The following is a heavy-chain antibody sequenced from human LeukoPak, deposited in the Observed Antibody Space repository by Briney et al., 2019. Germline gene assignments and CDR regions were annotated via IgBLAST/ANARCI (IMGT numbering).Heavy chain of an antibody. CDR2: ISYDGSNK. CDR3: ARQASRYYGMDV. V-gene: IGHV3-30-3*01. CDR1: GXTFSSYA. Sequence: GGSLRLSCAASGXTFSSYAVHWVRQAPGKGLEWVAVISYDGSNKYYADSVKGRFTISRDNSKNTLYLQMNSLRAEDTAVFYCARQASRYYGMDVWGQGTTVTVSS. J-gene: IGHJ6*02.